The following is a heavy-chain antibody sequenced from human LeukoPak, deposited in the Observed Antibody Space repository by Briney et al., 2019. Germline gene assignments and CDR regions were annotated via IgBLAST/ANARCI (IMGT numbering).Heavy chain of an antibody. V-gene: IGHV4-39*07. CDR3: ARAKGKVYFNWFDP. Sequence: SETLSLTCTVSGGSISSSSYYWGWIRQPPGKGLEWIGSIYYSGSPYYNPSLKSRVTISVDTSKNQFSLKLSSVTAADTAVYYCARAKGKVYFNWFDPWGQGTLVTVSS. CDR1: GGSISSSSYY. J-gene: IGHJ5*02. CDR2: IYYSGSP. D-gene: IGHD1-14*01.